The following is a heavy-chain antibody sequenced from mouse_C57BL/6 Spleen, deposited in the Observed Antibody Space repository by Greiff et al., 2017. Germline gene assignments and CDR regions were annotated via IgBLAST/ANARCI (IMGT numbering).Heavy chain of an antibody. CDR1: GFSLTSYG. Sequence: VKLQESGPGLVAPSQSLSITCTVSGFSLTSYGVSWVRQPPGKGLEWRGVIWGDGSTHYPSAPISRLSISKDNSKSQVFLKLNSLQTDDTATYYCASITTVVATGFDYWGQGTTLTVSS. J-gene: IGHJ2*01. CDR3: ASITTVVATGFDY. V-gene: IGHV2-3*01. CDR2: IWGDGST. D-gene: IGHD1-1*01.